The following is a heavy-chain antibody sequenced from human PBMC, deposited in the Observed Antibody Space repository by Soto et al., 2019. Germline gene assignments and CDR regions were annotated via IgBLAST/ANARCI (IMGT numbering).Heavy chain of an antibody. CDR1: GDSVSGNSAA. V-gene: IGHV6-1*01. J-gene: IGHJ4*02. CDR3: AIYFPYYVSSDSYPEY. CDR2: TYYRSRWYN. D-gene: IGHD3-16*01. Sequence: SQTLSLTCGISGDSVSGNSAAWNWSRQSPSRGLEWLGRTYYRSRWYNDYAVSVKSRITVTPDTSKNEFSLHLNAVTPEDTAVYYCAIYFPYYVSSDSYPEYWGQGALVTVAS.